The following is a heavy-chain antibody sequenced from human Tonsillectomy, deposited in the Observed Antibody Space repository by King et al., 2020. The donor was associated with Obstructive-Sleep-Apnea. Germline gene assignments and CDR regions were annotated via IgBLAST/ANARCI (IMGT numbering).Heavy chain of an antibody. CDR2: IYHSGST. D-gene: IGHD2-2*01. Sequence: VQLQESGPGLVKPSGTLSLTCVVSGGSISSSNWWSWVRQPPGKGLEWIGEIYHSGSTNYNPSLKSRVTITVDKSKNQFSLKLSSVTAADTSVYYCARGKYCSSTSCYGEEHYYYGMDVWGKGTTVTVSS. CDR1: GGSISSSNW. V-gene: IGHV4-4*02. CDR3: ARGKYCSSTSCYGEEHYYYGMDV. J-gene: IGHJ6*04.